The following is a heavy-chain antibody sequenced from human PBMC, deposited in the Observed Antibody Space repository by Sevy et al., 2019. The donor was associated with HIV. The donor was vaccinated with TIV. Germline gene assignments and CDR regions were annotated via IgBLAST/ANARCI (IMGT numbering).Heavy chain of an antibody. CDR2: INQDGSEI. J-gene: IGHJ6*02. Sequence: GGSLRLSCVGSGISISSHWMNWVRQSPGKGLEWVANINQDGSEIYYVDSVKGRSTISRENAKNSGYLQMHSLRVEDSGVYYCARAMGVWGQGTTVTVSS. V-gene: IGHV3-7*01. CDR1: GISISSHW. CDR3: ARAMGV.